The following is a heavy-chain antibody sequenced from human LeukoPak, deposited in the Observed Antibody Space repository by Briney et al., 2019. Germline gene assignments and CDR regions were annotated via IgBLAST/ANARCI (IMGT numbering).Heavy chain of an antibody. D-gene: IGHD6-13*01. CDR3: SRSSSWYNGWFDP. CDR1: GGSISSGGYY. Sequence: SQTLSLTCTVSGGSISSGGYYWSWIRQPPGKGLEWIGEINHSGNTNYNPSLKSRVTISVDTSKNQFSLKLSSVTAADTAVYYCSRSSSWYNGWFDPWGQGTLVTVSS. V-gene: IGHV4-30-2*01. CDR2: INHSGNT. J-gene: IGHJ5*02.